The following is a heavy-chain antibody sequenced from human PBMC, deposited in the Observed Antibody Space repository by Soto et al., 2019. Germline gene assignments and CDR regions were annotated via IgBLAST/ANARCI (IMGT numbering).Heavy chain of an antibody. CDR1: GCTFSSYA. Sequence: ASVKVSCKASGCTFSSYAISWVRQAPGQGLEWMGGIIPIFGTANYAQKFQGRVTITADESTSTAYMELSSLRSEDTAVYYCARDRVAGAESEDYYGMDFWGQGTTVTVSS. V-gene: IGHV1-69*13. CDR3: ARDRVAGAESEDYYGMDF. J-gene: IGHJ6*02. CDR2: IIPIFGTA. D-gene: IGHD6-19*01.